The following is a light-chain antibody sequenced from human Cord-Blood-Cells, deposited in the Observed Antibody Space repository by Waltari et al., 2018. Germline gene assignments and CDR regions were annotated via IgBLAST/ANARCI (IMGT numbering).Light chain of an antibody. CDR3: CSYAGSSTVV. CDR2: EGS. Sequence: QSALTQPASVSGSPGQSITISCPGTSSDVGSHNLVSWYQQHPGKAPKLMIYEGSKRSSGGWNRWSASESGNTCSLTVSGHQAEDEADYYCCSYAGSSTVVFGGGTRLTVL. CDR1: SSDVGSHNL. V-gene: IGLV2-23*01. J-gene: IGLJ3*02.